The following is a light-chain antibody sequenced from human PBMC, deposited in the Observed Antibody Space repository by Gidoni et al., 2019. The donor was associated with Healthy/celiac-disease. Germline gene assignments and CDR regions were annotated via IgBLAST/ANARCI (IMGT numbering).Light chain of an antibody. CDR3: QQSDSTPPT. J-gene: IGKJ2*01. V-gene: IGKV1-39*01. Sequence: DIQMNQSPSSLSASVGDRVTITCRASQSMSSYLNWYQQKPGKAPKLLIYAASSLQSGVPSRFSGSGSGTDFTLTISSLQPDDFATYYCQQSDSTPPTFGQGTKLEIK. CDR2: AAS. CDR1: QSMSSY.